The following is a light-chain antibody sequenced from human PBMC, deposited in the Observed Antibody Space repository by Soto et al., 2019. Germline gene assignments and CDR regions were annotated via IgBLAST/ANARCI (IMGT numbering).Light chain of an antibody. J-gene: IGLJ2*01. V-gene: IGLV2-14*01. CDR1: SSDVGGYNF. CDR3: HSYTNRNPLA. Sequence: QSVLTQPASVSGSPGQSITISCTGTSSDVGGYNFVSWYQQHPGKAPKLMIYEVTDRPSGVSNRFSGSKSGSKASLTISGLQAEDEADYYCHSYTNRNPLAFGGGTKLTVL. CDR2: EVT.